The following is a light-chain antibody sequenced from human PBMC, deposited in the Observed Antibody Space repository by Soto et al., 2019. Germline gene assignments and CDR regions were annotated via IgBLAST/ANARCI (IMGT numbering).Light chain of an antibody. CDR3: ASWDDSLNGAV. V-gene: IGLV1-44*01. CDR1: SSNVGSHT. CDR2: SNN. Sequence: QLVLTQPPSASVTPGQRVTISCSGSSSNVGSHTVSWYQQLPGTAPRLLIYSNNQRPSGVPDRFSGSKSGTSASLAISGLQSEDESDYYCASWDDSLNGAVFGGGNQLTVL. J-gene: IGLJ7*01.